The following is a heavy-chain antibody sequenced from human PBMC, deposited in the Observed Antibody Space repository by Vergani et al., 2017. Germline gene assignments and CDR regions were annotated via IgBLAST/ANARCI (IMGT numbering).Heavy chain of an antibody. J-gene: IGHJ4*02. Sequence: QVQLVESGGGVVQPGRSLRLSCAASGFTFSSYGVHWVRQAPGKGLEGVAYLRYDGSNKFYADSLKGRFTISRDNSKNTLYLQMNSLRAEDTAVYYCAKSLDYQLFRGEFDYWGQGPLVTVSS. CDR1: GFTFSSYG. D-gene: IGHD2-2*01. V-gene: IGHV3-30*02. CDR2: LRYDGSNK. CDR3: AKSLDYQLFRGEFDY.